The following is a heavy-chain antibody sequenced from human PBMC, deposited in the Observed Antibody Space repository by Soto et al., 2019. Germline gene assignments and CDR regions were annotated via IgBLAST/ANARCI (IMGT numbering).Heavy chain of an antibody. Sequence: QVQLVQSGAEVKKPGSAVRVSCKASGDTFNFYTINWVRQAPGLGLEWMGRVNPILSMSNYAQKFEGRVTITADKSTTTAYMELSRLRSEDTAIHYCATSYGSGYRAFDYWGQGALVSVSS. CDR3: ATSYGSGYRAFDY. D-gene: IGHD3-10*01. J-gene: IGHJ4*02. V-gene: IGHV1-69*02. CDR2: VNPILSMS. CDR1: GDTFNFYT.